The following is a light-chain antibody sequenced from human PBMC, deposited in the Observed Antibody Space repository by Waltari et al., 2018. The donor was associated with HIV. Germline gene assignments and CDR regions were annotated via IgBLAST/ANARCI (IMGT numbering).Light chain of an antibody. J-gene: IGKJ5*01. V-gene: IGKV1-39*01. CDR2: ATS. CDR1: QTIRTY. CDR3: QHSYSAPIT. Sequence: DIVMTQSPSSLSASVGDRVTITCRASQTIRTYLNWYQQRPGKAPNLLIYATSSLQSGVPSRFRGSGSGTYFSLTISSVQPEDSATYYCQHSYSAPITFGRGTRLEIK.